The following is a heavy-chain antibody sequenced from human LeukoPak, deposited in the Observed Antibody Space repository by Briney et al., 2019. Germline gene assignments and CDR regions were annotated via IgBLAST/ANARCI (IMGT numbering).Heavy chain of an antibody. Sequence: ASETLSLTCAVYGGSFSGYYWSWIRQPPGNRLEWIGEIYYSGNTNYNPSLKSRVTISVDTSKNQFSLKLTSVTAADTAVYYCARGPQYSSGYYPRDYWGQGTLVTVSS. J-gene: IGHJ4*02. CDR1: GGSFSGYY. D-gene: IGHD3-22*01. CDR2: IYYSGNT. CDR3: ARGPQYSSGYYPRDY. V-gene: IGHV4-34*01.